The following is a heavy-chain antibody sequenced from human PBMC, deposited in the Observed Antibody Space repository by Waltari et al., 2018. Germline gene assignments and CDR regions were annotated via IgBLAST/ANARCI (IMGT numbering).Heavy chain of an antibody. CDR2: INPNSGGT. CDR3: ARDLRRFGSTAINY. D-gene: IGHD5-18*01. V-gene: IGHV1-2*02. J-gene: IGHJ4*02. Sequence: QVQLVQSGAEVKKPGAPVKVSCKASGYTFTDYYINWVRQAPGQGLEWMGWINPNSGGTNYAQKFQGRVTMTRDTSISTAYMELSRLRSDDTAVYYCARDLRRFGSTAINYWGQGTLVTVSS. CDR1: GYTFTDYY.